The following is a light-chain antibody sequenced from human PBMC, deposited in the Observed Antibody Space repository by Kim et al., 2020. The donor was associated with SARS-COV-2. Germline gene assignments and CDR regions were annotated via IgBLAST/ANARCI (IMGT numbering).Light chain of an antibody. CDR2: IDD. V-gene: IGLV3-9*01. CDR3: QVWDSTTI. J-gene: IGLJ2*01. CDR1: IGNKN. Sequence: IGNKNVHWYQQKPGQAPVLVIYIDDNRPSGIPDRFSGSNSGNTATLIISRVQVGDEADYYCQVWDSTTIFGGGTQLTVL.